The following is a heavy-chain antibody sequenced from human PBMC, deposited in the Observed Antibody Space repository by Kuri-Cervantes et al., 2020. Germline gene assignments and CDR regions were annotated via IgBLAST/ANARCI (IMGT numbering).Heavy chain of an antibody. J-gene: IGHJ5*02. CDR2: IYSGGNT. D-gene: IGHD5-18*01. CDR1: GFTVSSNY. Sequence: GGSLRLSCAASGFTVSSNYMSWVRQAPGKGLEWVSVIYSGGNTYYADSVKGRFTISRDNSKNTLYLQMNSLKADDTAVYYCARGRRVDTAMVPLFDPWGQEPWSPSPQ. CDR3: ARGRRVDTAMVPLFDP. V-gene: IGHV3-53*01.